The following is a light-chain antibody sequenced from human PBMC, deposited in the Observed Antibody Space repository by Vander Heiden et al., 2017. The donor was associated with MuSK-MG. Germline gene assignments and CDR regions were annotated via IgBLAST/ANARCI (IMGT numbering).Light chain of an antibody. CDR2: AAS. J-gene: IGKJ4*01. CDR3: QQLNSYPLT. Sequence: DIPVTQSPSFLSASVGDRVTITCRASQGISSSLAWYQEKPGEAPKLLIYAASTLQSGVPSRYSGSGSVTEFTLTIIRLHPEDFPTYSCQQLNSYPLTFGGGTKVEIK. CDR1: QGISSS. V-gene: IGKV1-9*01.